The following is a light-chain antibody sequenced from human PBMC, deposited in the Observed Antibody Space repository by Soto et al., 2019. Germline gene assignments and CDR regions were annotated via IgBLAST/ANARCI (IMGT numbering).Light chain of an antibody. CDR3: QQTYSNPQT. V-gene: IGKV1-39*01. CDR1: QSVSTY. Sequence: DIQMTQYPSSLSASVGERVTITCRASQSVSTYLNWYQQKPGQAPKLLIYAASTLQSGVPSRFSGRGSGTDFTLTISSLQHEDFATYHCQQTYSNPQTFGQGTKVEIK. J-gene: IGKJ1*01. CDR2: AAS.